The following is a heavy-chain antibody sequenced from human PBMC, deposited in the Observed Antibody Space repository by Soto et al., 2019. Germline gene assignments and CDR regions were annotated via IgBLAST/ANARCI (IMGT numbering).Heavy chain of an antibody. CDR1: GFTFSSYA. CDR2: ISGSGGST. J-gene: IGHJ6*02. D-gene: IGHD6-13*01. CDR3: AKSILVIAAAGRGPNYYYYGMDV. V-gene: IGHV3-23*01. Sequence: EVQLLESGGGLVQPGGSLRLSCAASGFTFSSYAMSWVRQAPGKGLEWVSAISGSGGSTYYADSVKGRFTISRDNSKNTLYLQMNSLRAEDTAVYYCAKSILVIAAAGRGPNYYYYGMDVWGQGTTVTVSS.